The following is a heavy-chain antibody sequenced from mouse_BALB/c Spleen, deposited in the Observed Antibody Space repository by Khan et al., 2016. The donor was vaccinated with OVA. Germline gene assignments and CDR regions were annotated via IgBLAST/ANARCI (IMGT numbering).Heavy chain of an antibody. CDR1: GYTFTDYY. J-gene: IGHJ3*01. D-gene: IGHD1-2*01. V-gene: IGHV1-77*01. Sequence: QVQLQQSGAELARPGASVKLSCKASGYTFTDYYINWVKQRTGQGLEWIGEISPGSGDTYYNEKFKGKATLTADKSSSTVYMQLNSLTAEASAVYFCARRNYFGYTFAYWGQGTLVTVSA. CDR2: ISPGSGDT. CDR3: ARRNYFGYTFAY.